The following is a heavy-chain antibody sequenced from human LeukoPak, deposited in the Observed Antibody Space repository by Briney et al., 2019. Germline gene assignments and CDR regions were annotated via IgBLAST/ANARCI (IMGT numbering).Heavy chain of an antibody. D-gene: IGHD3-3*01. CDR3: ARGGTLRFLEWLSRRDAFDI. Sequence: GGSLRLSCEVSGLNFRGSWMAWVRQAPGKGLEWLADINEDGSAKYYVDFVKGRFTISRDNTQNSLYLQMSSLRVEDTAVYYCARGGTLRFLEWLSRRDAFDIWGQGTMVTVSS. J-gene: IGHJ3*02. CDR1: GLNFRGSW. V-gene: IGHV3-7*03. CDR2: INEDGSAK.